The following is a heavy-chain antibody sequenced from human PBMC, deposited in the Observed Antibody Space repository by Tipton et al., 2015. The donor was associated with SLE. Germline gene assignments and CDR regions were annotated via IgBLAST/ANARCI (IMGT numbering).Heavy chain of an antibody. Sequence: SLRLSCLASGFTFSSNWMSWVRQTPGKGLEWLANIKEDGSDTYYADSVKGRFTISRDNSKNMLYLQMNSLRGEDTAVYYCARGHYGMDAWGQGATVTVSS. V-gene: IGHV3-7*01. CDR1: GFTFSSNW. CDR3: ARGHYGMDA. J-gene: IGHJ6*02. CDR2: IKEDGSDT.